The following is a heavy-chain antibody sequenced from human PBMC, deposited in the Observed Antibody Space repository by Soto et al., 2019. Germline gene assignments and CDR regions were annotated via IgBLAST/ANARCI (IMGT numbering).Heavy chain of an antibody. CDR1: GGSFSGYY. J-gene: IGHJ6*02. CDR2: INHSGST. Sequence: SETLSLTCAVYGGSFSGYYWSWIRQPPGKGLEWIGEINHSGSTNYNPSLKSRVTITVDTSKNQFSLKLSSVTAADTAVYYCASQKRVLWFEEEDYYYYGMDVRGQGTTVTVSS. V-gene: IGHV4-34*01. D-gene: IGHD3-10*01. CDR3: ASQKRVLWFEEEDYYYYGMDV.